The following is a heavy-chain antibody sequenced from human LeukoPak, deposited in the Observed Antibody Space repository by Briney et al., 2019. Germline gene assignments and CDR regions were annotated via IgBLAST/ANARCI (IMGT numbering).Heavy chain of an antibody. CDR1: GYTFTGYY. D-gene: IGHD6-6*01. CDR2: VNPNSCGR. CDR3: ATVGGIAARPGNWFDP. V-gene: IGHV1-2*02. Sequence: ASVKVSCKASGYTFTGYYMHWVRQAPGQRLERMGWVNPNSCGRDYAQKFQGRVTMTRVTSISTAYMELSRLRSHDTAVYYCATVGGIAARPGNWFDPWGQGTLVTVSS. J-gene: IGHJ5*02.